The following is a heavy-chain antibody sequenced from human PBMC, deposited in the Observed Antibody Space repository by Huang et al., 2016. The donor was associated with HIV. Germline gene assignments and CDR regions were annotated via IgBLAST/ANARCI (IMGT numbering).Heavy chain of an antibody. D-gene: IGHD6-13*01. Sequence: QVQLVQSGAEVKKPGSSVKVSCRASGGTFSSCGISWVRQAPGQGLEGMGVIIPIFGTPNYAQKFQGRVTITADESTSTAYMELSSLRSEDTAVYYCARWEAAADNNWFDPWGQGTLVTVSS. CDR3: ARWEAAADNNWFDP. V-gene: IGHV1-69*01. CDR1: GGTFSSCG. CDR2: IIPIFGTP. J-gene: IGHJ5*02.